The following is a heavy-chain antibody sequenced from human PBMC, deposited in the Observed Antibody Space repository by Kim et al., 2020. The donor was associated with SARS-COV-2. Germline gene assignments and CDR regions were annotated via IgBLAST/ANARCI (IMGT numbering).Heavy chain of an antibody. D-gene: IGHD6-25*01. CDR3: ARVGYSSAPFDY. CDR1: GFTFSSYA. V-gene: IGHV3-30*04. CDR2: ISYDGSNK. Sequence: GGSLRLSCAASGFTFSSYAMHWVRQAPGKGLEWVAVISYDGSNKYYADSVKGRFTISRDNSKNTLYLQMNSLRAEDTAVYYCARVGYSSAPFDYWGQGTLVTVSS. J-gene: IGHJ4*02.